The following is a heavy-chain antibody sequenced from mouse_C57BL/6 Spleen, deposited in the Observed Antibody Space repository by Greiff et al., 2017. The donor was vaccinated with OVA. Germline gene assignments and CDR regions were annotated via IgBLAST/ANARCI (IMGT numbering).Heavy chain of an antibody. Sequence: QVQLQQPGAELVRPGSSVKLSCKASGYTFTSYWMDWVKQRPGQGLEWIGNIYPSDSETHYNQKFKDKATLTVDKSSSTAYMQLSSLTSEDSAVYYCARWGSYSNTYWGQGTTLTVSS. D-gene: IGHD2-5*01. CDR2: IYPSDSET. V-gene: IGHV1-61*01. J-gene: IGHJ2*01. CDR1: GYTFTSYW. CDR3: ARWGSYSNTY.